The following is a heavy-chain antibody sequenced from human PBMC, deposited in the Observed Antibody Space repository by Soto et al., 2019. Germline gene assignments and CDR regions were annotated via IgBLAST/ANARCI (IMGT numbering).Heavy chain of an antibody. Sequence: ASVKVSCKASGYTFTSYYMHWVRQAPGQGLEWMGIINPSGGSTSYAQKFQGRVTMTRDTSTSTVYMELSSLRSEDTAVYYCARAWMENSGYYEPGIGYWGQGTLVTVSS. J-gene: IGHJ4*02. CDR1: GYTFTSYY. CDR3: ARAWMENSGYYEPGIGY. CDR2: INPSGGST. V-gene: IGHV1-46*01. D-gene: IGHD3-22*01.